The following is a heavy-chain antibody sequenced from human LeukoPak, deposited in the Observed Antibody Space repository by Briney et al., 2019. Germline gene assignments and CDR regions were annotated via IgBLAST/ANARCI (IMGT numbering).Heavy chain of an antibody. D-gene: IGHD3-10*01. CDR3: AKVPSMVRGVAFDY. V-gene: IGHV3-23*01. J-gene: IGHJ4*02. Sequence: PGGSLRLSCAASGFTFSSYAMSWVRQAPGKGLEWGSAISGSGGSTYYADSVKGRFTISRDNSKNTLYLQMNSLRAEDTAVYYCAKVPSMVRGVAFDYWGQGTLVTVSS. CDR2: ISGSGGST. CDR1: GFTFSSYA.